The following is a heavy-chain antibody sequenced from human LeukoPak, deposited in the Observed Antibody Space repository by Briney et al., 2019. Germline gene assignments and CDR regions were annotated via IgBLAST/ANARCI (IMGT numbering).Heavy chain of an antibody. CDR3: ARGRTGHHSSYYYYMAV. CDR1: GFTFSDDY. CDR2: SSYSGMTI. Sequence: GGSLRLSCAASGFTFSDDYMTWIRQAPGKGLEWISYSSYSGMTIFYADSVKGRFTISRDNAKNSLHLQINSLRAEDTAVYYCARGRTGHHSSYYYYMAVWGKGTTVTVSS. J-gene: IGHJ6*03. D-gene: IGHD3/OR15-3a*01. V-gene: IGHV3-11*01.